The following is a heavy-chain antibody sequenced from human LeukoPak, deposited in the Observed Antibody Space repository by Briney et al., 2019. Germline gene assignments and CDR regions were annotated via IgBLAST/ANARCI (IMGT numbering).Heavy chain of an antibody. D-gene: IGHD3-22*01. J-gene: IGHJ4*02. CDR3: ARGRIGYYLDY. CDR1: GGTFSSYA. CDR2: IIPILGIA. V-gene: IGHV1-69*04. Sequence: SVKVSCKASGGTFSSYAISWVRQAPGQGLEWMGRIIPILGIANYAQKFQGRVTITADKSTSTAYMELSSLRSEDTAVYYCARGRIGYYLDYWGQGTLVPVSS.